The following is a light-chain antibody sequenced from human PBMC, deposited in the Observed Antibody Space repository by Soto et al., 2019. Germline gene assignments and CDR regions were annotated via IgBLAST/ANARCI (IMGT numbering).Light chain of an antibody. CDR1: QSVSSSY. J-gene: IGKJ1*01. CDR3: QQYGSSQWT. V-gene: IGKV3-20*01. Sequence: EIVLTQSPGTLSLSPGERATLSCRASQSVSSSYLAWYQQKPGQAPRLLIYGASSRATGIPDRLGGSGAGTDFTLTISRLEPEDFAVYYCQQYGSSQWTFGQGTKVEIK. CDR2: GAS.